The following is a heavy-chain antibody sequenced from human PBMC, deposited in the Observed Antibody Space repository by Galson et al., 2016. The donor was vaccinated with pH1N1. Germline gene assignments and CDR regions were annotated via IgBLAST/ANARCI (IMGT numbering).Heavy chain of an antibody. D-gene: IGHD2/OR15-2a*01. V-gene: IGHV5-51*03. CDR2: IYPGDSET. J-gene: IGHJ1*01. Sequence: QSGAEVKKPGESLKISCQASGSTFTTYWIGWVRQMPGKGLEWMGIIYPGDSETKYSPSFEGQVTFSVDKSKNTAYLHWSSLKASDTAIYYCARRSTELGLVDWGQGVLVTVSS. CDR1: GSTFTTYW. CDR3: ARRSTELGLVD.